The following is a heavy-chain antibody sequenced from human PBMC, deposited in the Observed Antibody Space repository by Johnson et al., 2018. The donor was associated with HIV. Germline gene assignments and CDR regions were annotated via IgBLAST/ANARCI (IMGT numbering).Heavy chain of an antibody. CDR1: GFTFSNYA. D-gene: IGHD2-2*01. CDR2: ISHDGINK. V-gene: IGHV3-30-3*01. CDR3: ASRSTSMTDAFDI. J-gene: IGHJ3*02. Sequence: QVQLVESGGGVVQPGRSLRLSCAASGFTFSNYAMHWVRQAPGKGLEWVTLISHDGINKYYADSVKGRFTISKDNSKSTLYVQMNRLTVDDTAVYYCASRSTSMTDAFDIWGQGTMVTVSS.